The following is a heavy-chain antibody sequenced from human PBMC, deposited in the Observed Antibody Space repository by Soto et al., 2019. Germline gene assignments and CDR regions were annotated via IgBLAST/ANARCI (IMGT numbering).Heavy chain of an antibody. D-gene: IGHD3-9*01. CDR3: ARGWVGTGSHYFRF. CDR1: GESFSGYY. J-gene: IGHJ4*02. Sequence: QVQLQQWGAGLLKPSETLSLTCAVYGESFSGYYWSWIRQPPGKGLEWIGEINRSRSTNHNPSLKSLVTISVDTSQNQFSLKLNSVTAEDTAVYYCARGWVGTGSHYFRFWGQGTLVTVSS. CDR2: INRSRST. V-gene: IGHV4-34*01.